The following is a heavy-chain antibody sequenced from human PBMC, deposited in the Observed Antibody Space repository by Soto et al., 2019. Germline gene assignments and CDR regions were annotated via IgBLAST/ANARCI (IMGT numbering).Heavy chain of an antibody. J-gene: IGHJ5*02. CDR2: ISGSGGST. CDR1: GFTFSSYA. CDR3: AKKTIWSGYYTGPAGPFDP. D-gene: IGHD3-3*01. V-gene: IGHV3-23*01. Sequence: GGSLRLSCAASGFTFSSYAMSWVRQAPGKGLEWVSAISGSGGSTYYADSVKGRFTISRDNSKNTLYLQMNSLRAEDTAVYYCAKKTIWSGYYTGPAGPFDPWGQGTLVTVSS.